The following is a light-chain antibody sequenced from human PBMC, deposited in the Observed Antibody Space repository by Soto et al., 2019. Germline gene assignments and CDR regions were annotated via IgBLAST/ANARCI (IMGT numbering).Light chain of an antibody. Sequence: EIVVTQSPAAVSVSPGERVTLSCRASQSVSSNLAWYQHKPGQAPRLLIYGASTRATGIPARFSGSGSGTEFTLTITSLQSEDFAVYYCQQYNNWPPPFGQGTKVDIK. V-gene: IGKV3-15*01. CDR1: QSVSSN. J-gene: IGKJ1*01. CDR3: QQYNNWPPP. CDR2: GAS.